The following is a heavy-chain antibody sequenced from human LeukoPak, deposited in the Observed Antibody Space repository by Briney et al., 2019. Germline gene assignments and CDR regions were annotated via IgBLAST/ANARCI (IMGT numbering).Heavy chain of an antibody. Sequence: SETLSLTCTVSGGSISSYSWSWIRQPPGKGLEWIGCRYVGGRDLYNPSLKSRVTISVDASEKQISLSLRSVTAADTAMYYCANTTRVAPDGRAEYFQHWGQGTLAIVPS. V-gene: IGHV4-59*03. CDR1: GGSISSYS. CDR2: RYVGGRD. D-gene: IGHD5-12*01. CDR3: ANTTRVAPDGRAEYFQH. J-gene: IGHJ1*01.